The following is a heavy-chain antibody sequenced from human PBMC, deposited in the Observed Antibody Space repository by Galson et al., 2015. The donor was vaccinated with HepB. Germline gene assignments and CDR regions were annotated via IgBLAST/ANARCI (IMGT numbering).Heavy chain of an antibody. CDR2: IYSGGST. Sequence: SLRLSCAASGFTVSSNYMSWVRQAPGKGLEWVSVIYSGGSTYYADSVKGRFTISRDNSKNTLYLQMNSLRAEDTAVYYCARDYVMTTSYRFSKSGEHYFDYWGQGTLVTVSS. CDR3: ARDYVMTTSYRFSKSGEHYFDY. J-gene: IGHJ4*02. D-gene: IGHD3-16*01. V-gene: IGHV3-53*01. CDR1: GFTVSSNY.